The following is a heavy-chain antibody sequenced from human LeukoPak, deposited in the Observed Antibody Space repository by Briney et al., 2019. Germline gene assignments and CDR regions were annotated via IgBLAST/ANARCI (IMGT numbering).Heavy chain of an antibody. J-gene: IGHJ4*02. D-gene: IGHD3-22*01. CDR2: IYTSGST. Sequence: SETLSLTCTVSGGSISSYYWSWIRRPAGKGLEWIGRIYTSGSTNYNPSLKSRVTMSVDTSKNQFSLKLSSVTAADTAVYYCARARYYDSSGYPLLHFDYWGQGTLVTVSS. CDR1: GGSISSYY. CDR3: ARARYYDSSGYPLLHFDY. V-gene: IGHV4-4*07.